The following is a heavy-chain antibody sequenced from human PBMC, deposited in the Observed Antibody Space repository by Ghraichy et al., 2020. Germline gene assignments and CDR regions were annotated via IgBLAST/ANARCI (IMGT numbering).Heavy chain of an antibody. CDR3: ATGDRPTNWFDL. V-gene: IGHV4-39*01. CDR1: GGSVNSNTYY. D-gene: IGHD1-14*01. CDR2: IYYNDIGSVSYSGST. J-gene: IGHJ5*02. Sequence: SETLSLTCTVSGGSVNSNTYYWGWIRQPPGKGLEWIGSIYYNDIGSVSYSGSTYFNPSLKSRVTMSVDTPKNQFSLRLRSVTAADTAVYYCATGDRPTNWFDLWGQGTHITVSS.